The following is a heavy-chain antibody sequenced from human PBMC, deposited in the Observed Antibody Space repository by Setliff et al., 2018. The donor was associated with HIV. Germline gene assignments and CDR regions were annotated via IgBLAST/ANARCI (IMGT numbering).Heavy chain of an antibody. CDR1: GGSISSYY. D-gene: IGHD3-10*01. Sequence: SETLSLTCTVSGGSISSYYWSWIRQPPGKGLEWIGYINYSGSTNYNPSLKSRVTISIDTSKNQFSLNLSSVTAADSAVYYCAKLSRLTSLRNAFDIWGQGAVVTVSS. CDR3: AKLSRLTSLRNAFDI. J-gene: IGHJ3*02. CDR2: INYSGST. V-gene: IGHV4-59*12.